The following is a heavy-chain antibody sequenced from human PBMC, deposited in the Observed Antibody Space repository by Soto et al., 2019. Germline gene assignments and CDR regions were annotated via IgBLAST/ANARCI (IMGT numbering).Heavy chain of an antibody. D-gene: IGHD3-22*01. Sequence: QVQLQESGPGLVKPSETLSLTCTVSGGSISSYYWSWIRQPPGKGLEWIGYIYYSGSTNYNPSLKSRVTISVDTSKNQFSLKLSSVTAADTAVYYCARAYYDSSGGDDAFDIWGQGTMVTVSS. V-gene: IGHV4-59*01. CDR3: ARAYYDSSGGDDAFDI. J-gene: IGHJ3*02. CDR2: IYYSGST. CDR1: GGSISSYY.